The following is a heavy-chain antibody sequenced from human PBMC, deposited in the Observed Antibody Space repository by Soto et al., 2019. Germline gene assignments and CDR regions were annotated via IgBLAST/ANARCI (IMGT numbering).Heavy chain of an antibody. D-gene: IGHD5-18*01. V-gene: IGHV3-33*06. J-gene: IGHJ4*02. CDR2: IWYYGSNK. CDR3: EKTPNRDGYHGYFDY. Sequence: GGSLRLACAASGFTFSSDGMHCVRQAPGKVLEWVAVIWYYGSNKYYADAVKGRFTISRDNSKNTLYLQMNSLRAEDTAVYYCEKTPNRDGYHGYFDYRGKGNMVTVSS. CDR1: GFTFSSDG.